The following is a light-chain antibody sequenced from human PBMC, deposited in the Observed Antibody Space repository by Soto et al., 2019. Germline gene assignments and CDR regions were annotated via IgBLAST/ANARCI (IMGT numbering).Light chain of an antibody. CDR1: SSDVGGYNY. Sequence: QSALTQPASVSGSPGQSITISCTGTSSDVGGYNYVSWYQQHPGKAPKLMIYDVINRPSGVSNRFSGSKSGNSASLPISGLQAEHEADYYCSSYTSSSTYVVFGGGTKLTVL. J-gene: IGLJ2*01. CDR2: DVI. V-gene: IGLV2-14*03. CDR3: SSYTSSSTYVV.